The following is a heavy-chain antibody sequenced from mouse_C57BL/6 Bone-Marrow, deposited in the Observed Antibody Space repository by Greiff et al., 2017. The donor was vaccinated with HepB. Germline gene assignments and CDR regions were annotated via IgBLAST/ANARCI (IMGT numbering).Heavy chain of an antibody. CDR1: GFTFSDFY. V-gene: IGHV7-1*01. CDR3: ARDAWDWDWYFDV. Sequence: EVKVVESGGGLVQSGRSLRLSCATSGFTFSDFYMAWVRQAPGKGLEWIAASRNKANDYTTEYSASVKGRFIVSRDTSQSILYLQMNALRAEDTAIYYCARDAWDWDWYFDVWGTGTTVTVSS. J-gene: IGHJ1*03. CDR2: SRNKANDYTT. D-gene: IGHD4-1*01.